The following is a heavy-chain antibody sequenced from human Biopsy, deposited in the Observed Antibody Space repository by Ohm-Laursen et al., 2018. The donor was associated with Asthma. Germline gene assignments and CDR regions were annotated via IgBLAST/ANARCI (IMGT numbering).Heavy chain of an antibody. CDR2: ISASGVRT. V-gene: IGHV3-23*01. J-gene: IGHJ5*02. D-gene: IGHD3-22*01. Sequence: SLRLSCTASGFAFNNSSMTWVRQAPGKGLEWVSSISASGVRTFYADSVKGRFTVSRDSSRNTLYLQLSTLRVEDTAVYFCAKITTDRQKANNWFDPRGQGTLVAVSS. CDR3: AKITTDRQKANNWFDP. CDR1: GFAFNNSS.